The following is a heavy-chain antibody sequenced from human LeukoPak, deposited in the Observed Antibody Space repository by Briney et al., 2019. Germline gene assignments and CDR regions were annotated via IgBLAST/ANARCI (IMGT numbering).Heavy chain of an antibody. Sequence: GASVKVSCKASGYTFTNYAFHWVRQAPGQRREWLGWINAGNDDTKYSQKFQARVTITRDTSASTVYMELSSLTSDDTAVYYCARERGHCRGNDCYSVYYYGLDVWGQGTTVTVSS. CDR1: GYTFTNYA. V-gene: IGHV1-3*01. CDR3: ARERGHCRGNDCYSVYYYGLDV. D-gene: IGHD2-15*01. CDR2: INAGNDDT. J-gene: IGHJ6*02.